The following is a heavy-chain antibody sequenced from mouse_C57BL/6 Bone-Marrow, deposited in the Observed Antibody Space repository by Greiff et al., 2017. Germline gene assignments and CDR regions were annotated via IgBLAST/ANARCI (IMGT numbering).Heavy chain of an antibody. Sequence: QVQLQQSGPELVKPGASVKISCKASGYAFSSSWMNWVKQRPGKGLEWIGRIYPGDGDTNYNGKFKGKATLTADKSSSTAYMQLSSLTSEDSEVYFCARGTAQGTRAMDYWGKGTSVTVSS. CDR1: GYAFSSSW. J-gene: IGHJ4*01. V-gene: IGHV1-82*01. D-gene: IGHD3-2*02. CDR2: IYPGDGDT. CDR3: ARGTAQGTRAMDY.